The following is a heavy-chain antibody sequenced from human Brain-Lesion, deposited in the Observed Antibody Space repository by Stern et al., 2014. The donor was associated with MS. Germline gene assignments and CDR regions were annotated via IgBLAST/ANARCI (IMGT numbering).Heavy chain of an antibody. CDR1: GGSISRSTYY. V-gene: IGHV4-39*01. CDR3: ARHDGWLPHY. J-gene: IGHJ4*02. Sequence: VQLVESGPGLVKPSETLSLTCSVSGGSISRSTYYWGWIRQPPGKGLEWIGSIYYSGTTYYNPSLKSRFPIDTPTNQFPLRLTSVTAADTAVYYCARHDGWLPHYWSQGTLVTVSS. CDR2: IYYSGTT. D-gene: IGHD5-12*01.